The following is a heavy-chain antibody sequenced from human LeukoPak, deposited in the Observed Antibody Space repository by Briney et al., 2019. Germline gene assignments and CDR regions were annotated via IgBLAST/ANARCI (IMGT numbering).Heavy chain of an antibody. J-gene: IGHJ6*03. CDR3: ARHHMTSVTTAPFYYIDV. CDR2: IYPGDSDT. Sequence: GESLKISCKVSGYSFTSYWIGWVRQMPAKGLEWMGIIYPGDSDTRYSPSFQGQVTISADKSISTAYLQWSSLKASDTAIYYCARHHMTSVTTAPFYYIDVWGTGATVTVSS. CDR1: GYSFTSYW. D-gene: IGHD4-17*01. V-gene: IGHV5-51*01.